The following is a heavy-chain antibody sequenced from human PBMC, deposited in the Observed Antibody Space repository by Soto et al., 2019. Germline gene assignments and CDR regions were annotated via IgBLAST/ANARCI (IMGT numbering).Heavy chain of an antibody. CDR3: GRCSSTSCHLGADY. D-gene: IGHD2-2*01. Sequence: QVQLVESGGGVVRPGRSLRLSCAASGFTFSSYALHWVRQAPGRGLEWVALISFDGNNKYYANSVKGRFTISRDNSKNTLYLQMSSLRAEDTAVYYCGRCSSTSCHLGADYWGQGTLVTVSS. V-gene: IGHV3-30-3*01. CDR2: ISFDGNNK. J-gene: IGHJ4*02. CDR1: GFTFSSYA.